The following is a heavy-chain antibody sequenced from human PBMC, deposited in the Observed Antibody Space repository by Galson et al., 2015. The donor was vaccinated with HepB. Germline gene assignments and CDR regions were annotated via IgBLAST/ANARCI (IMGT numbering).Heavy chain of an antibody. Sequence: SLRLSCAASGFTFSSYAMSWVRQAPGKGLEWVSAISGSGGSTYYADSVKGRFTISRDNSKNTLYLQMNSLRAEDTAVYYCANCEKWCSSTSCYTAPGDYWGQGTLVTVSS. J-gene: IGHJ4*02. V-gene: IGHV3-23*01. D-gene: IGHD2-2*02. CDR2: ISGSGGST. CDR3: ANCEKWCSSTSCYTAPGDY. CDR1: GFTFSSYA.